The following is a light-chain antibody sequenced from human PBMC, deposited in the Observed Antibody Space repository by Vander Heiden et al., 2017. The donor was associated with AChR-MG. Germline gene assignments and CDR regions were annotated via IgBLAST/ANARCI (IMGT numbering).Light chain of an antibody. CDR3: LLSYSGARPK. CDR2: DTS. CDR1: TGAVTSGHL. Sequence: QAVVTQEPSLTVSPGGTVTLTCGSSTGAVTSGHLPYWFQQKPGQAPRTLSYDTSNKHSWTPARFSGSLLGGKAALTLSGAQPEDEAEYYCLLSYSGARPKFGGGTKLTVL. J-gene: IGLJ2*01. V-gene: IGLV7-46*01.